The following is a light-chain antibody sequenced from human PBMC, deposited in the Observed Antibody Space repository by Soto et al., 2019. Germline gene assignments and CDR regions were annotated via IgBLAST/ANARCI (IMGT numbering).Light chain of an antibody. V-gene: IGLV1-44*01. CDR1: SSNIGSNT. J-gene: IGLJ1*01. CDR2: SNN. CDR3: AAWDDSLNGYV. Sequence: QSVLTQPPSASGTPGQRVTISCSGSSSNIGSNTVTWYQQLPGTAPKLPIYSNNQRPSGVPDRFSGSKSGTSASLAINGLKSEDEADYYCAAWDDSLNGYVFGTGTKVTVL.